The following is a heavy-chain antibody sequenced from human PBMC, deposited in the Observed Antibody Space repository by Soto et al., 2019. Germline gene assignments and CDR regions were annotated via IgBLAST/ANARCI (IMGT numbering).Heavy chain of an antibody. J-gene: IGHJ4*02. V-gene: IGHV2-70*01. CDR2: IDWDDDK. CDR1: GFSLSTSGMC. CDR3: ARIPDYYDSSGPFDY. Sequence: PSQTLSLTCTFSGFSLSTSGMCVSWIRQPPGKALEWLALIDWDDDKYYSTSLKTRLTISKDTSKNQVVLTMTNMDPVDTATYYCARIPDYYDSSGPFDYWGQGTLVTVSS. D-gene: IGHD3-22*01.